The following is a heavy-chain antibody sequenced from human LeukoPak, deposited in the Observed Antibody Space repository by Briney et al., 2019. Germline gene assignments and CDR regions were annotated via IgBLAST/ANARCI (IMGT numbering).Heavy chain of an antibody. CDR1: GFTITSYV. Sequence: PGGSLRLSCTASGFTITSYVTSWVRQAPGKGLEWISSLRGGDDSTNYADSVKGRFAISRDNAKNSLYLQMNSLRAEDTAVYYCARVGSSWYGDYWGQGTLVTVSS. J-gene: IGHJ4*02. V-gene: IGHV3-23*01. D-gene: IGHD6-13*01. CDR2: LRGGDDST. CDR3: ARVGSSWYGDY.